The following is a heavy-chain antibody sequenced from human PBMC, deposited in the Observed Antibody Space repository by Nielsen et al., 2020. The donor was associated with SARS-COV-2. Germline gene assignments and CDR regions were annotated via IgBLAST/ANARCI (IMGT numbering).Heavy chain of an antibody. CDR1: GGSTSSGGYS. CDR2: IYHSGRT. D-gene: IGHD3-16*01. Sequence: SETLSPTCAVSGGSTSSGGYSWSWIRQPPGKGLEWIGYIYHSGRTYYNPSLKSRVTISVDRSKNQFSLKLSSVTAADTAVYYCARGGRITFGGADDAFDIWGQGTMVTVSS. V-gene: IGHV4-30-2*01. CDR3: ARGGRITFGGADDAFDI. J-gene: IGHJ3*02.